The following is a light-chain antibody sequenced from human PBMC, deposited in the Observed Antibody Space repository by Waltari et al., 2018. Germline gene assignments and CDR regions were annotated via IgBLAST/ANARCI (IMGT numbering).Light chain of an antibody. CDR3: SSYTRSTIYVL. J-gene: IGLJ2*01. V-gene: IGLV2-14*01. Sequence: QSALTQPASVSGSPGQSITISCTGTSSDVGGYKYVSWYQRHPGKAPKLMIYDVSKRPSGVSNRVAGSKSGNTASLTISGLQAEDEADYYCSSYTRSTIYVLFGGGTKLTVL. CDR1: SSDVGGYKY. CDR2: DVS.